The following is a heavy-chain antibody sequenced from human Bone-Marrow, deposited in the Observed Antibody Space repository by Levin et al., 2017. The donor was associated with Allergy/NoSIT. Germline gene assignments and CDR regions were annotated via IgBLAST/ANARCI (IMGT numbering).Heavy chain of an antibody. CDR3: ARDGSETVSWFDP. V-gene: IGHV4-31*03. Sequence: LRLSCSVSGGSISSGGHYWSWIRQHPGKGLEWIGYINYSGSTYYNPSLESRVTISVDTSKSQFSLKLTSVTAADTAVYYCARDGSETVSWFDPWGQGTLVIVSS. CDR2: INYSGST. D-gene: IGHD3-10*01. J-gene: IGHJ5*02. CDR1: GGSISSGGHY.